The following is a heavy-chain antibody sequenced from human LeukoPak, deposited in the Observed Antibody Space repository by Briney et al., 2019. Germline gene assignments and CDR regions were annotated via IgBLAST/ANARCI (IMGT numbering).Heavy chain of an antibody. J-gene: IGHJ6*03. V-gene: IGHV4-34*01. CDR1: GGSFSGYY. Sequence: SETLSLTCAVYGGSFSGYYWSWIRQPPGKGLEWIGEINRSGSTNYNPSLKSRVTISVDTSKNQFSLKLSSVTAADTAVYYCARHRGVSGWYQYYYYMDVWGKGTTVTISS. D-gene: IGHD6-19*01. CDR3: ARHRGVSGWYQYYYYMDV. CDR2: INRSGST.